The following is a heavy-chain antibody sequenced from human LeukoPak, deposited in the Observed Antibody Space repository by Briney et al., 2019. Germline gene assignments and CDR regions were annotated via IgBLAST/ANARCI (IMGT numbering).Heavy chain of an antibody. V-gene: IGHV3-7*01. Sequence: GGSLRLSCAASGFTFSSYRMNWVRRAPGKGLEWVANINQDGSEKYYVDSVKGRFTISRDNAKNSLFLQLNSLRAEDTAVYYCARDTRTFDYWGQGTLVTVSS. J-gene: IGHJ4*02. CDR3: ARDTRTFDY. D-gene: IGHD1-26*01. CDR2: INQDGSEK. CDR1: GFTFSSYR.